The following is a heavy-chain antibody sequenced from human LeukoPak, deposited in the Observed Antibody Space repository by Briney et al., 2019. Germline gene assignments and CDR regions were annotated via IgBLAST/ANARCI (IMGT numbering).Heavy chain of an antibody. J-gene: IGHJ4*02. Sequence: SGGSLRLSCAASGFRFSDYYMSWIRQAPGKGLEWVSSISRGGNSKYFADSVKGRFTISRDNAKNSLDLQMDSLRPEDTAVYYCARDQFLDSWGQGTLVTVSS. CDR1: GFRFSDYY. CDR2: ISRGGNSK. CDR3: ARDQFLDS. V-gene: IGHV3-11*01.